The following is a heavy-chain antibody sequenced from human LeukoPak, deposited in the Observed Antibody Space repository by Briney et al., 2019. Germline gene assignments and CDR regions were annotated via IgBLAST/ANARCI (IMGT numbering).Heavy chain of an antibody. CDR1: GFTFSHYA. Sequence: PGRSLRLSRAASGFTFSHYAMHWVRQAPGKGLEWVAVISYDGNHKYYADSVKGRFTISRDNSKNTLYVQMNSLRAEDTAVYYCARARNGTLKYWGQGTLVTVCS. D-gene: IGHD1-26*01. V-gene: IGHV3-30*01. CDR3: ARARNGTLKY. CDR2: ISYDGNHK. J-gene: IGHJ4*02.